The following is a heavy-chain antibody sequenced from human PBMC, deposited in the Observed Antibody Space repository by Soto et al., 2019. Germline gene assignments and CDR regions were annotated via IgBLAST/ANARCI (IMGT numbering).Heavy chain of an antibody. J-gene: IGHJ4*02. CDR1: GGSISSSSYY. CDR3: ARWQGHY. V-gene: IGHV4-39*01. CDR2: IYYSGST. Sequence: SETLSLTCTVSGGSISSSSYYWGWIRQPPGKGLEWIGSIYYSGSTYYNPSLKSRVTISVDTSKNQFSLKLSSVTAADTAVYYCARWQGHYWGQGPLVTVSS.